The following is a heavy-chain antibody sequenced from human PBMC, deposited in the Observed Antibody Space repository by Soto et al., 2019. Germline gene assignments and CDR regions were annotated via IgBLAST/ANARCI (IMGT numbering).Heavy chain of an antibody. CDR3: ARSGGGYDLGDY. CDR1: GNTFIGYY. V-gene: IGHV1-2*04. CDR2: INPNSGGA. D-gene: IGHD5-12*01. Sequence: QVQLVQSGAEVKKPGASVKVSCKASGNTFIGYYIHWVRQAPGQGLEWMGWINPNSGGAKYSQKFQAWVTMTSDTSISTAYMELSRLKSDDTAVYYCARSGGGYDLGDYWGQGTLVTVSS. J-gene: IGHJ4*02.